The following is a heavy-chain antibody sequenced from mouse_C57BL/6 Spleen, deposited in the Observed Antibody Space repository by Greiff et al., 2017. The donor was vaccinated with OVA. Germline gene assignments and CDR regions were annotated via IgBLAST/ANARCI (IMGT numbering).Heavy chain of an antibody. V-gene: IGHV10-1*01. Sequence: EVKLVESGGGLVQPKGSLKLSCAASGFSFNTYAMNWVRQAPGKGLEWVARIRSKSNNYATYYADSVKDRFTISRDDSESMLYLQMNNLKTEDTAMYYCVRQGTTGFDYWGQGTTLTVSS. J-gene: IGHJ2*01. CDR2: IRSKSNNYAT. D-gene: IGHD1-1*01. CDR3: VRQGTTGFDY. CDR1: GFSFNTYA.